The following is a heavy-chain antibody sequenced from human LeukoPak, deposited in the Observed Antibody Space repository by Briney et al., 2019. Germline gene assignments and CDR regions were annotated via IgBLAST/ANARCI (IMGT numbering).Heavy chain of an antibody. V-gene: IGHV1-46*01. J-gene: IGHJ3*02. CDR3: ARETYYYDSSGISGAFDI. CDR2: INPSGGST. D-gene: IGHD3-22*01. CDR1: GYTFTSYY. Sequence: ASVKVSCKASGYTFTSYYMHWVRKAHGQGLEWMGIINPSGGSTSYVQKFQGRVTMTRDTSTSTVYMELSSLRSEDTAVYYCARETYYYDSSGISGAFDIWGQGTMVTVSS.